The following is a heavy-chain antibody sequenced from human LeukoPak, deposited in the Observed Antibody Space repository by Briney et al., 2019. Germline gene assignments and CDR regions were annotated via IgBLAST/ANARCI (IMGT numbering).Heavy chain of an antibody. CDR2: INHSGST. J-gene: IGHJ4*02. CDR3: ARAADSGSLFFDY. Sequence: KSSETLSLTCAVYGVSFSGYYWSWIRQPPGKGLEWIGEINHSGSTNYNPSLKSRVTISVDTSKNQFSLKLSSVTAADTAVYYCARAADSGSLFFDYWGQGTLVTVSS. CDR1: GVSFSGYY. D-gene: IGHD1-26*01. V-gene: IGHV4-34*01.